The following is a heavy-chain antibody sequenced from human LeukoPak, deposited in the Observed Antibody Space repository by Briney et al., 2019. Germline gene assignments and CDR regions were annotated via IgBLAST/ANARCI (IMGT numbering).Heavy chain of an antibody. Sequence: GESLKISCKGSGYSFTSYWIGWVRQMPGKGLEWMGIIYPGDSDTRYSPSFQGQVAISVDKSIATAYLQWSSLKASDSAMYYCTRHIRGSGTYPIDYWGQGTLITVSS. CDR1: GYSFTSYW. D-gene: IGHD3-10*01. CDR2: IYPGDSDT. CDR3: TRHIRGSGTYPIDY. V-gene: IGHV5-51*01. J-gene: IGHJ4*02.